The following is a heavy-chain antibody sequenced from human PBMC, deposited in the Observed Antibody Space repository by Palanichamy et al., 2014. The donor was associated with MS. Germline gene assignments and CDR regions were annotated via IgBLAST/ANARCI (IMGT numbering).Heavy chain of an antibody. D-gene: IGHD3-22*01. CDR2: IIPILGIA. V-gene: IGHV1-69*04. Sequence: QVQLVQSGAEVKKPGSSVKVSCKASGGTFSSYAISWVRQAPGQGLEWMGRIIPILGIANYAQKFQGRVTITADKSTSTAYMELSSLRSEDTAVYHCARKTYYYDSSGYSGAFDIWGQGTMVTVSS. J-gene: IGHJ3*02. CDR1: GGTFSSYA. CDR3: ARKTYYYDSSGYSGAFDI.